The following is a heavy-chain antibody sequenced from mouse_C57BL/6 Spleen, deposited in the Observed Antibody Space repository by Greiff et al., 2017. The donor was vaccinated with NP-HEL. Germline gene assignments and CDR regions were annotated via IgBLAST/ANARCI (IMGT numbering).Heavy chain of an antibody. CDR3: AKGPYFDY. CDR2: IDPNSGGT. Sequence: VKLVESGAELVRPGASVKLSCTASGFNIKDYYMHWVKQRPEQGLEWIGRIDPNSGGTKYNEKFKSKATLTVDKPSSTAYMQLSSLTSEDSAVYYCAKGPYFDYWGQGTTLTVSS. CDR1: GFNIKDYY. V-gene: IGHV1-72*01. J-gene: IGHJ2*01. D-gene: IGHD3-3*01.